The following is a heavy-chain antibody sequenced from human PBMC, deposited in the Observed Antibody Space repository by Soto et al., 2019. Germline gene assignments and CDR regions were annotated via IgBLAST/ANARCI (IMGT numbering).Heavy chain of an antibody. CDR1: GGSISSSSYY. CDR3: ARLGYSSSIDY. V-gene: IGHV4-39*01. D-gene: IGHD6-6*01. Sequence: SETLSLTCTVSGGSISSSSYYWGWIRQPPGKGLEWIGSIYYSGSTYYNPSPKSRVTISVDTSKNQFSLKLSSVTAADTAVYYCARLGYSSSIDYWGQGTLVTVSS. J-gene: IGHJ4*02. CDR2: IYYSGST.